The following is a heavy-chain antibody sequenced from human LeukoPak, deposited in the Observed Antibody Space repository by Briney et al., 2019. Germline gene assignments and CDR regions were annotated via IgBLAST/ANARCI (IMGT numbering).Heavy chain of an antibody. J-gene: IGHJ6*02. CDR3: ARSILIVPNTSYYYYYMDV. CDR2: INCATGKT. CDR1: GHTFTGHA. Sequence: GASVKVSCKASGHTFTGHALHWVRQTPGEGLEWMAWINCATGKTEYSQNFEARVTVTRDTSASTVYMELSGLRSEDTAVYYCARSILIVPNTSYYYYYMDVWGQGTTVTVSS. V-gene: IGHV1-3*01. D-gene: IGHD2/OR15-2a*01.